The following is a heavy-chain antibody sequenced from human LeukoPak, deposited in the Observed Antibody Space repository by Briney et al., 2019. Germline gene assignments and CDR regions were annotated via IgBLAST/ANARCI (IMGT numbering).Heavy chain of an antibody. CDR1: GGSISSSSYY. CDR2: IYYTGST. V-gene: IGHV4-39*01. CDR3: ASGAYYDFWSGYQAVDN. D-gene: IGHD3-3*01. J-gene: IGHJ4*02. Sequence: SETLSLTCTVSGGSISSSSYYWGWIRQPPGKGLEWIGTIYYTGSTYCNPSLKSRVTISVDTSKNQFSLKLSSVTAADTAVYYCASGAYYDFWSGYQAVDNWGQGTLVTVSS.